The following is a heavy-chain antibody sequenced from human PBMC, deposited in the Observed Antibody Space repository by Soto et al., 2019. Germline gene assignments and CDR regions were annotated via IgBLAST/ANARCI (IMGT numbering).Heavy chain of an antibody. V-gene: IGHV4-31*03. CDR3: ARDYCSGGSCVDDYCDY. CDR1: GGSISSGGYY. CDR2: IYYSGST. D-gene: IGHD2-15*01. Sequence: QVQLQESGPGLVKPSQTLSLTCTVSGGSISSGGYYWSWVRQHPGKGLEWIGYIYYSGSTYYNPSLKTRVTISVDTTKNQSALKRSSVTAADTAVYYCARDYCSGGSCVDDYCDYWGQGTLVTVSS. J-gene: IGHJ4*02.